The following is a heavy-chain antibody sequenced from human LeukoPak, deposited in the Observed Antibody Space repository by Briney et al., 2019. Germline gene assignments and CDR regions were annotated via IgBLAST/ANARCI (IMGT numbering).Heavy chain of an antibody. D-gene: IGHD3-3*01. Sequence: ASVKVSCKASGYTFTGYYMHWVRQAPGQGLEWMGWINPNSGGTNYAQKFQGRVTMTRDTSISTAYMELSRLRSDDTAVYYCARTNYDFWSGHYPDWGQRTLVTVSS. J-gene: IGHJ4*02. CDR2: INPNSGGT. V-gene: IGHV1-2*02. CDR1: GYTFTGYY. CDR3: ARTNYDFWSGHYPD.